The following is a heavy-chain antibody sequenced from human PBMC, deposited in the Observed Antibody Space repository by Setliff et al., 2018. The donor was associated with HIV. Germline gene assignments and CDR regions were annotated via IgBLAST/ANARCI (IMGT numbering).Heavy chain of an antibody. J-gene: IGHJ4*02. CDR1: GFRFSDYW. CDR3: ARDPGGDTSGYLIYYYDY. V-gene: IGHV3-7*01. Sequence: PGGSLRLSCGASGFRFSDYWMTWVRQAPGRGLESVANIKQDGSEYYGDSVKGRFTISRDNSKKTLYLQMNSLRAEDTAVYYCARDPGGDTSGYLIYYYDYWGQGTLVTVSS. D-gene: IGHD3-22*01. CDR2: IKQDGSE.